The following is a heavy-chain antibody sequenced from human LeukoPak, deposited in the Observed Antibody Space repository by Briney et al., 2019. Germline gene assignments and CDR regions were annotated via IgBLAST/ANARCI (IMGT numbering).Heavy chain of an antibody. D-gene: IGHD3-22*01. Sequence: GRSLRLSCAASGFTFDDYAMHWVRQAPGKGLEWVSGISWNSGSIGYADSVKGRSTISRDNAKNSLYLQMNSLRAEDTALYYCAKDIGASSGYPYWGQGTLVTVSS. V-gene: IGHV3-9*01. CDR1: GFTFDDYA. CDR3: AKDIGASSGYPY. J-gene: IGHJ4*02. CDR2: ISWNSGSI.